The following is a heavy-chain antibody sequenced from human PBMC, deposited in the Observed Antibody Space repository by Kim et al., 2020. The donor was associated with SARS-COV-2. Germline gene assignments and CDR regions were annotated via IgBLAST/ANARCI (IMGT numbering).Heavy chain of an antibody. V-gene: IGHV3-48*02. CDR3: ARVGEIAAADY. D-gene: IGHD6-13*01. Sequence: TLSYADAVEGRLTNSRDNVKNSLYLQMHSLRDEDTAVYYCARVGEIAAADYWGQGTLVTVSS. CDR2: TL. J-gene: IGHJ4*02.